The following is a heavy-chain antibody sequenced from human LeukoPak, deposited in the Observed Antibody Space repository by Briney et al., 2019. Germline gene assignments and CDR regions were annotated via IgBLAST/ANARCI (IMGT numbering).Heavy chain of an antibody. CDR1: GFTFSGYN. CDR3: ARDDCNGGSCYPDY. V-gene: IGHV3-48*03. J-gene: IGHJ4*02. Sequence: GGSLRLSCAASGFTFSGYNMNWVRQAPGKGLEWVSYISSTGSTKYYADSVKGRFTISRDNAKDSLYLQMNSLRAEDTAVYYCARDDCNGGSCYPDYWGQGTLLTVSS. D-gene: IGHD2-15*01. CDR2: ISSTGSTK.